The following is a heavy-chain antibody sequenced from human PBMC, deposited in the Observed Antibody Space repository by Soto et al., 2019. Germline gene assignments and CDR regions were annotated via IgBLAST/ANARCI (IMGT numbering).Heavy chain of an antibody. CDR1: GFIFSNYA. CDR2: IGGEAVST. J-gene: IGHJ3*02. Sequence: EVQLLESGGGLVQPGGSLRLSCEASGFIFSNYAMSWVRQGPGKGLEWVSVIGGEAVSTNCADSVKGQCTVSRDNSKNTVYLQLDSLRDDDTAVYYCAKDSTSYNGVYDPFDIWGQGTMVTVSS. D-gene: IGHD1-1*01. CDR3: AKDSTSYNGVYDPFDI. V-gene: IGHV3-23*01.